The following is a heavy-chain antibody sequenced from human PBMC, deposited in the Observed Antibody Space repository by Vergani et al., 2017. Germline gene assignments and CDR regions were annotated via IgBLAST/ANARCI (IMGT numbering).Heavy chain of an antibody. CDR1: GFTFSSYA. V-gene: IGHV3-23*01. CDR3: AKANPRNSGYDYLYYYHAMDV. J-gene: IGHJ6*02. CDR2: ISGSGGST. D-gene: IGHD5-12*01. Sequence: EVQLLESGGGLVQPGGSLRLSCAASGFTFSSYAMNWVRQAPGKGLEWVSGISGSGGSTYYAGSVKGRFTISRDSSKNTLYLQMNSPSAGDTAVYYCAKANPRNSGYDYLYYYHAMDVWGQGTTVTVSS.